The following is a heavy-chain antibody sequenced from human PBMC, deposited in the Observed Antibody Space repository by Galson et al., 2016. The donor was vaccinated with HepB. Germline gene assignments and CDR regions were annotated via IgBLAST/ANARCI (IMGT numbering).Heavy chain of an antibody. Sequence: SVKVSCKASGGTFSSYAISWVRQAPGQGLEWMGGIIPIFDTTNYAQKFQGRVTITADESTSTAYMELSSLRSEDTAVYYCAREPTPSYYYGMDVWGQGTTVTVSS. CDR2: IIPIFDTT. V-gene: IGHV1-69*13. J-gene: IGHJ6*02. CDR3: AREPTPSYYYGMDV. CDR1: GGTFSSYA.